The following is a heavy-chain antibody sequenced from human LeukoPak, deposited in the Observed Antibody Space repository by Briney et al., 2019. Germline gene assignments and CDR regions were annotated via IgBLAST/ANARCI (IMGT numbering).Heavy chain of an antibody. Sequence: GGSLRLSCAGSGFTFSNAWMSWVRQGPGKGLEWVARVKSKPNGGTIDYGAPVKGRFIISRDDSQNTVYLQMNSLETEDTAVYYCATGIYFDFWGRGTLVTVSS. CDR2: VKSKPNGGTI. CDR1: GFTFSNAW. J-gene: IGHJ4*02. CDR3: ATGIYFDF. V-gene: IGHV3-15*01.